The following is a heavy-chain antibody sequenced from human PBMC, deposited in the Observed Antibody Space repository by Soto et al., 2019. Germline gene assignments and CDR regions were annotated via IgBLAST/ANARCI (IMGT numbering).Heavy chain of an antibody. Sequence: PSETLSLTCAVSGGSFSGYYWSWIRQPPGKGLEWIGEINHSGSTNYNPSLKSRVTISVDTSKNQFSLKLSSVTAADTAVYYCARVGYDFWSGGYYYYMDVWGKGTTVTVSS. V-gene: IGHV4-34*01. CDR2: INHSGST. D-gene: IGHD3-3*01. CDR1: GGSFSGYY. CDR3: ARVGYDFWSGGYYYYMDV. J-gene: IGHJ6*03.